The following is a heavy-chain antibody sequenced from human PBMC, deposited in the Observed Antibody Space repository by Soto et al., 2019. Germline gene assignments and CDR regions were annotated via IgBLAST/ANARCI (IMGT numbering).Heavy chain of an antibody. D-gene: IGHD2-21*01. CDR3: ASVVGTFNWFDP. CDR1: GGSFSSHF. V-gene: IGHV4-34*01. Sequence: QVQLQQWGAGLLKPSETLSLTCAVYGGSFSSHFWNWISQPPGKGLEWIGEIDHSGITNYSPSLKRRVALSVDTSKNQFSLKLTSVTAADTAIYYCASVVGTFNWFDPWGQGTLVTVSS. CDR2: IDHSGIT. J-gene: IGHJ5*02.